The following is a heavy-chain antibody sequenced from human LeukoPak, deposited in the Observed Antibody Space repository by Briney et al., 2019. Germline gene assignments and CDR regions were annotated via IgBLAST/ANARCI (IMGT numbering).Heavy chain of an antibody. V-gene: IGHV3-48*03. CDR1: GFTFSSYE. J-gene: IGHJ4*02. CDR2: ISSSGSTI. Sequence: GGSLRLSCAASGFTFSSYEMNWVRQAPGKGLEWGSYISSSGSTIYYADSVKGRFTISRDNAKNSLYLQMNSLRAEDTAVYYCARGRGGSWYYFDYWGQGTLVTVSS. D-gene: IGHD2-15*01. CDR3: ARGRGGSWYYFDY.